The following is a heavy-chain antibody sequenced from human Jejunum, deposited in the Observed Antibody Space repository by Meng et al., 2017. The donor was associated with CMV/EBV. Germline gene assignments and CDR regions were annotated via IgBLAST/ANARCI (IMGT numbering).Heavy chain of an antibody. CDR1: GFSSTTSGVG. J-gene: IGHJ4*02. Sequence: HTSVHESAPPPLNPPPTLTLPCTLSGFSSTTSGVGVGWIRQPPGKALEWLALIYWDDDKRYSPSLKSRLTITKDTSKNQVVLTMTNMDPVDTATYYCTHRPMTSAYYYFDYWGQGTLVTVSS. CDR3: THRPMTSAYYYFDY. D-gene: IGHD3-22*01. V-gene: IGHV2-5*02. CDR2: IYWDDDK.